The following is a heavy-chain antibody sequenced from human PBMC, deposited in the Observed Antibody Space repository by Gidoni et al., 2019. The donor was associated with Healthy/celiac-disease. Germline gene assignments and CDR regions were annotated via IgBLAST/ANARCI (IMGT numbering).Heavy chain of an antibody. CDR3: ARGVSSAQLVPPRTYDY. V-gene: IGHV4-34*01. Sequence: QVQLQQWGAGLLKPSETLSLTCAVYGGSFSGYYWSWIRQPPGKGLEWIGEINHSGSTNYNPSLKSRVTISVDTSKNQFSLKLSSVTAADTAVYYCARGVSSAQLVPPRTYDYWGQGTLVTVSS. J-gene: IGHJ4*02. D-gene: IGHD6-13*01. CDR2: INHSGST. CDR1: GGSFSGYY.